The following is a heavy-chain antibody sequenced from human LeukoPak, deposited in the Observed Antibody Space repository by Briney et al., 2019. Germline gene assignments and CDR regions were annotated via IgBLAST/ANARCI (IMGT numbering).Heavy chain of an antibody. J-gene: IGHJ6*03. D-gene: IGHD6-19*01. CDR3: ARVVGSSGIYYYYYYMDV. Sequence: SETLSLTCTVSGYSISSGYYWTWIRQPPGKGLEWIGEINHSGSTNYNLSLKSRVTISVDTSKNQFSLKLSSVTAADTAVYYCARVVGSSGIYYYYYYMDVWGKGTTVTVSS. CDR1: GYSISSGYY. CDR2: INHSGST. V-gene: IGHV4-38-2*02.